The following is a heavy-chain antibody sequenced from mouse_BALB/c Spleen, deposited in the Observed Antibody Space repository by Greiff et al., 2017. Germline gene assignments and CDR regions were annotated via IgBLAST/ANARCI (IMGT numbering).Heavy chain of an antibody. CDR2: ISYDGSN. CDR3: ARDRYDHYFDY. D-gene: IGHD2-14*01. J-gene: IGHJ2*01. V-gene: IGHV3-6*02. Sequence: EVKLEESGPGLVKPSQSLSLTCSVTGYSITSGYYWNWIRQFPGNKLEWMGYISYDGSNNYNPSLKNRISITRDTSKNQFFLKLNSVTTEDTATYYCARDRYDHYFDYWGQGTTLTVSS. CDR1: GYSITSGYY.